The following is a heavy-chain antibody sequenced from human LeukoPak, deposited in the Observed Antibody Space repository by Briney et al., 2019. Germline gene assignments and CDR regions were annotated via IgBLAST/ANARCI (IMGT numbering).Heavy chain of an antibody. J-gene: IGHJ4*02. V-gene: IGHV3-49*03. CDR1: GFNFGVVA. CDR2: IRHREYGGTA. Sequence: GGSLRLSCATSGFNFGVVAMNWIRQAPGKGLEWVGFIRHREYGGTAEYAASVNGRFAISRDDSKSIVYLQMNDLRTEDTGVYYCARERAGDVDYWGLGTLVTVSS. CDR3: ARERAGDVDY.